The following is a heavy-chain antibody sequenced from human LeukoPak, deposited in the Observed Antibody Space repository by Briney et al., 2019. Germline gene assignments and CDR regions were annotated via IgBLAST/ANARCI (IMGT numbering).Heavy chain of an antibody. CDR1: GFTFSSYA. CDR2: ISGSGGST. Sequence: GGSLRPSCAASGFTFSSYAMSWVRQAPGKGLEWVSAISGSGGSTYYADSVKGRFTISRDNSKNTLYLQMNSLRAEDTAVYYCAKDLDYYDSSGYYLGYWGQGTLVTVSS. D-gene: IGHD3-22*01. CDR3: AKDLDYYDSSGYYLGY. J-gene: IGHJ4*02. V-gene: IGHV3-23*01.